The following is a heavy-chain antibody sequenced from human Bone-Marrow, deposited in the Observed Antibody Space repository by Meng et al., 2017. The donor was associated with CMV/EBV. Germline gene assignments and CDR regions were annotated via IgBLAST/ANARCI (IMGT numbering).Heavy chain of an antibody. D-gene: IGHD6-6*01. Sequence: SGPMLVKLTETLTPTCTVSGFSLSNGRMGVSCIRQSPGKALEWLAHIFSNDEKSYSTSLKSRFTISKDTSKRQVVLTMTNMDPVDTAKYYCARIRSIIYSNSYYFDFWGQGTLVTVS. CDR1: GFSLSNGRMG. CDR2: IFSNDEK. J-gene: IGHJ4*02. V-gene: IGHV2-26*01. CDR3: ARIRSIIYSNSYYFDF.